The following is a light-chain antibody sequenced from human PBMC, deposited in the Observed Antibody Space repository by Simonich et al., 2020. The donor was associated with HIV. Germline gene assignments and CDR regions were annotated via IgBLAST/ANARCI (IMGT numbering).Light chain of an antibody. CDR2: WAS. J-gene: IGKJ1*01. CDR1: QSVLYSSNHKNF. V-gene: IGKV4-1*01. CDR3: QQYYSSPWT. Sequence: DIVMTQSPDSLAVSLGERATINCKSSQSVLYSSNHKNFLAWYQQKPGQPPKLLIYWASIRESGVPDRISGSGSGTDFTLTISSLQAEDVAVYYCQQYYSSPWTFGQGTKVEIK.